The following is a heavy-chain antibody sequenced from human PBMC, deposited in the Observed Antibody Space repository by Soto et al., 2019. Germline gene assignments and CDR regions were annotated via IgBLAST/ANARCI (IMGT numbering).Heavy chain of an antibody. J-gene: IGHJ5*02. CDR3: ARRVGSCSGTSCNGWFDP. D-gene: IGHD2-2*01. V-gene: IGHV4-39*01. CDR2: IYNSGST. Sequence: SETLSLTCSVSGDSISKTTSYWGWIRQPPGKGLEWIGTIYNSGSTYYNPSLMSRVTLSIDKSKNQFSLKLNSGTAADTVVYYCARRVGSCSGTSCNGWFDPWGQGTLVTVSS. CDR1: GDSISKTTSY.